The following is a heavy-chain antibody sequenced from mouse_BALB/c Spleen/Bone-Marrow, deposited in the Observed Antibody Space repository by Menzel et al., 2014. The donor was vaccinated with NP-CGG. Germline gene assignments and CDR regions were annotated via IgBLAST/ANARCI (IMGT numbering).Heavy chain of an antibody. J-gene: IGHJ4*01. CDR1: GYAFTNYL. CDR3: ARWDYAMDY. V-gene: IGHV1-54*01. Sequence: VQLQQSGAELVRPGTSVKVFCKASGYAFTNYLIEWVKQRPGQGLEWIGVINPGSDGTNYNEKFKGKATLTADKSSSTAYMQLSSLTSDDSAVYFCARWDYAMDYWGQGTSVTVSS. CDR2: INPGSDGT.